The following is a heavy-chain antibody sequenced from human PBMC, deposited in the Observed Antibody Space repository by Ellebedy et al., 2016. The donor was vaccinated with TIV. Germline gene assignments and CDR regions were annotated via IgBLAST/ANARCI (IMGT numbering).Heavy chain of an antibody. CDR3: AKDNQWELRYWYFDL. Sequence: GGSLRLSXAASGFTFDDYAMHWVRQAPGKGLEWVSVISWNSGSIGYADSVKGRFTISRDNAKNSLYLQMNSRRAEDTALYYCAKDNQWELRYWYFDLWGRGTLVTVSS. CDR2: ISWNSGSI. V-gene: IGHV3-9*01. J-gene: IGHJ2*01. CDR1: GFTFDDYA. D-gene: IGHD1-26*01.